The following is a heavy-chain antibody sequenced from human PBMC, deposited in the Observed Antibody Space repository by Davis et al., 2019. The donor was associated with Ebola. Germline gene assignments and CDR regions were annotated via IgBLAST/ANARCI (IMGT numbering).Heavy chain of an antibody. V-gene: IGHV3-11*01. J-gene: IGHJ6*02. CDR2: IASSGTPI. Sequence: GESLKISCAASGFTFRDYYMSWSRQAPGKGLEWVSYIASSGTPIYYADSVKGRFNISWDNAKKSLYLQMNNLRAEDTATYYCARTPHRRAYYYDYYYYGMDVWGQGTTVTVSS. D-gene: IGHD2/OR15-2a*01. CDR1: GFTFRDYY. CDR3: ARTPHRRAYYYDYYYYGMDV.